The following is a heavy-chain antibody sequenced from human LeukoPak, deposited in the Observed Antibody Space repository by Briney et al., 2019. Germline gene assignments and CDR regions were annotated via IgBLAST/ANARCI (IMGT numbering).Heavy chain of an antibody. Sequence: GGSLRLSCAASGFTFSRNNMDWVRQAPGKGLEWVAFVEHDGRNTYYVDSVKGRFTVSRDNSRNMVYLQMNSLRAEDTAVYYCARYGSGTYYYYYMDVWGKGTTVTVSS. CDR2: VEHDGRNT. CDR1: GFTFSRNN. V-gene: IGHV3-30*12. J-gene: IGHJ6*03. CDR3: ARYGSGTYYYYYMDV. D-gene: IGHD1-26*01.